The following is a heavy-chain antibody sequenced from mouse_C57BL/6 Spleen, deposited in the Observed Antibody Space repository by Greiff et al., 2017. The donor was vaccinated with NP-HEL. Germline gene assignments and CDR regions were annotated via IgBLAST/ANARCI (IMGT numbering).Heavy chain of an antibody. V-gene: IGHV5-17*01. D-gene: IGHD2-4*01. CDR2: ISSGSSTI. J-gene: IGHJ2*01. Sequence: EVQRVESGGGLVKPGGSLKLSCAASGFTFSDYGMHWVRQAPEKGLEWVAYISSGSSTIYYADTVKGRFTISRDNAKNTLFLQMTSLRSEDTAMYYCARRIYYDYDDEGYYFDYWGQGTTLTVSS. CDR1: GFTFSDYG. CDR3: ARRIYYDYDDEGYYFDY.